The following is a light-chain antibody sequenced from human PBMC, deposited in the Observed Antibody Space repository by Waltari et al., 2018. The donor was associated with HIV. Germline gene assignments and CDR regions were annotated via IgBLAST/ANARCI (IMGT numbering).Light chain of an antibody. CDR1: SSNIGNKY. CDR3: ATWDNSLSGHVI. V-gene: IGLV1-47*01. CDR2: RTS. Sequence: QSVLTQPPSASETPVQTVTISCSGSSSNIGNKYVYWYKQFPGTAPTLLISRTSHRTSGLPDLFSGSKSGASASLAISGVRSEDEADYYCATWDNSLSGHVIFGGGTKLTVL. J-gene: IGLJ2*01.